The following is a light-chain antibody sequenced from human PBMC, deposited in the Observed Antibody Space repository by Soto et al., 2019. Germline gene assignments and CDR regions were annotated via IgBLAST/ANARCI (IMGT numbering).Light chain of an antibody. Sequence: QSALTQPPSASGSPGQSVTVSCTGTSTDVGAYNYVSWYQQHPGKAPKLVIYDVTKRPSGVPDRFSGSKSGNTASLTVSGLQAEDEADYYCGSHAGNSNLMFGGGTKVTVL. CDR1: STDVGAYNY. CDR2: DVT. CDR3: GSHAGNSNLM. J-gene: IGLJ3*02. V-gene: IGLV2-8*01.